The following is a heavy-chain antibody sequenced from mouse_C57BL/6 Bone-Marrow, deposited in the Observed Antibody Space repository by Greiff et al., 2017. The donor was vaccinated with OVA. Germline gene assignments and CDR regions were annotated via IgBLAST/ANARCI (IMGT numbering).Heavy chain of an antibody. CDR3: TTGVVHFDY. D-gene: IGHD1-1*01. CDR2: IDPENGDT. CDR1: GFNIKDDY. Sequence: VQLQQSGAELVRPGASVKLSCTASGFNIKDDYMHWVKQRPEQGLEGIGWIDPENGDTEYASKFQGKATITAETSSNTAYLQLSSLTSEDTAVYYCTTGVVHFDYWGQGTTLTVSS. V-gene: IGHV14-4*01. J-gene: IGHJ2*01.